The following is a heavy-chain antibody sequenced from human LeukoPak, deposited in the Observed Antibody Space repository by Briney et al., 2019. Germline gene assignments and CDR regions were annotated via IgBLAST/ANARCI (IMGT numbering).Heavy chain of an antibody. Sequence: GGSLRLSCAASGFTFSSYSMNWIRQAPGKGLEWVSYISSSGSTIYYADSVKGRFTISRDNAKNSLYLQMNSLRAEDTAVYYCASHYYYGSGSFSYDYWGQGTLVTVSS. CDR2: ISSSGSTI. CDR3: ASHYYYGSGSFSYDY. CDR1: GFTFSSYS. D-gene: IGHD3-10*01. V-gene: IGHV3-48*04. J-gene: IGHJ4*02.